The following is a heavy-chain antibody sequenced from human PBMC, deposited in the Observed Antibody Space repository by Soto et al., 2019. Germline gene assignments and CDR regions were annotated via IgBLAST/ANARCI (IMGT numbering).Heavy chain of an antibody. CDR3: ARAGIVVVPAAELNWFDP. D-gene: IGHD2-2*01. J-gene: IGHJ5*02. CDR1: GGSFSGYY. V-gene: IGHV4-34*01. CDR2: INHSGST. Sequence: SETLSLTCAVYGGSFSGYYWSWIRQPPGKGLEWIGEINHSGSTNYNPSLKSRVTISVDTSKNQFSLKLSSVTAADTAVYYCARAGIVVVPAAELNWFDPWGQGTLVTVSS.